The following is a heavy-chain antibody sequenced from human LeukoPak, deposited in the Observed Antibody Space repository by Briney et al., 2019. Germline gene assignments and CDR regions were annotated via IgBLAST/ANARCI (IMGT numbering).Heavy chain of an antibody. CDR1: GYTFSSYA. Sequence: ASVKVSCKASGYTFSSYAISWVRQAPGQGLEWMGRIIPILGIANYAQKFQGRVTITADKSTSTAYMELNSLRSEDTAVYYCALTYYYDSSGYSPFDYWGQGTLVTVSS. J-gene: IGHJ4*02. V-gene: IGHV1-69*04. CDR2: IIPILGIA. CDR3: ALTYYYDSSGYSPFDY. D-gene: IGHD3-22*01.